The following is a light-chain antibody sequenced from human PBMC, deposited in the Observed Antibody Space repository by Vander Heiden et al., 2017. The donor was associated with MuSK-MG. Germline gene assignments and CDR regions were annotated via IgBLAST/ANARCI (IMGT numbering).Light chain of an antibody. CDR3: CSYAGSYTYV. J-gene: IGLJ1*01. V-gene: IGLV2-11*01. Sequence: QSALPQPRSVSGSPGQSVTISCTGTSSDVVGYTYVSWYQQHPGKDHKLMIYDVSKRPSGVPDRFSGSKAGNTASLTISGLQAEDEADYYCCSYAGSYTYVFGTGTKVTVL. CDR2: DVS. CDR1: SSDVVGYTY.